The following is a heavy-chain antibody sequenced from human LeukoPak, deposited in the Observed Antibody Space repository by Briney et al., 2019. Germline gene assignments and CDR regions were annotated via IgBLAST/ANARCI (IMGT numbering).Heavy chain of an antibody. V-gene: IGHV4-39*01. D-gene: IGHD6-13*01. Sequence: PSATLSLTCTVSGGSIRGSNYWGWVRQAPGKGLEWIGTINYGVNTYYNPSLKSRVTTSVDTSKSQFSLHVNSVTAADTAVYYCARQSSPIIPTAEGGGSWLDYWGQGSLVIVSS. J-gene: IGHJ4*02. CDR3: ARQSSPIIPTAEGGGSWLDY. CDR1: GGSIRGSNY. CDR2: INYGVNT.